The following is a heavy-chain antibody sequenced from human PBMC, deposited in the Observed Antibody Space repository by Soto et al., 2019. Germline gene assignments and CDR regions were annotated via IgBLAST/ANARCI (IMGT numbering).Heavy chain of an antibody. CDR2: FDPEDGET. CDR1: GYTLTELS. Sequence: ASGKVSCKVSGYTLTELSMHWVRQAPGKGLEWMGGFDPEDGETIYAQKFQGRVTMTEDTSTDTAYMELSSLRSEDTAVYYCATELGIAARPPSSGPFDYWGQGTLVTVSS. V-gene: IGHV1-24*01. J-gene: IGHJ4*02. D-gene: IGHD6-6*01. CDR3: ATELGIAARPPSSGPFDY.